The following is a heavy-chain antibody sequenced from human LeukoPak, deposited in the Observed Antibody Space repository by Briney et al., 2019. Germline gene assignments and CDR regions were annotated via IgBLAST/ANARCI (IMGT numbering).Heavy chain of an antibody. Sequence: PGGSLRLSCAASGFTVSSNYMSWVRQAPGKGLEWGSVIYSGGSTYYADSVKGRFTISRDNSKNTLFLQMNSLRAEDTAVYYCAKEFSGGWSFDYWGQGTLVTVSS. CDR3: AKEFSGGWSFDY. J-gene: IGHJ4*02. CDR2: IYSGGST. D-gene: IGHD6-19*01. CDR1: GFTVSSNY. V-gene: IGHV3-66*01.